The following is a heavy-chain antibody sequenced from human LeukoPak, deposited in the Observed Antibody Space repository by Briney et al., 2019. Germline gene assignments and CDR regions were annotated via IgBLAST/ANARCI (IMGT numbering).Heavy chain of an antibody. CDR2: MNPNSGNT. D-gene: IGHD1-14*01. V-gene: IGHV1-8*01. Sequence: ASVKVSCKASGYTFTSYDINWVRQATGQRLEWMGWMNPNSGNTGYAQKFQGRVTMTRNTSISTAYMELSSLRSEDTAVYYCARGLRDRGPRRYYYYYMDVWGKGTTVTVSS. CDR1: GYTFTSYD. J-gene: IGHJ6*03. CDR3: ARGLRDRGPRRYYYYYMDV.